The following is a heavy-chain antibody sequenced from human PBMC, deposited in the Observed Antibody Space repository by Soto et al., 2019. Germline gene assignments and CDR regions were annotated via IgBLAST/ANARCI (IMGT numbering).Heavy chain of an antibody. Sequence: GESLKISCQASGYSFTNYWIGWVRQMPGKGLEWMGIIYPGDSDTRYSPSFQGQVTISADKSISTAYLQWSSLKASDTAMYYCARSGEETYYDILTGPYFDYWGQGTLVTVSS. CDR1: GYSFTNYW. CDR2: IYPGDSDT. V-gene: IGHV5-51*01. D-gene: IGHD3-9*01. J-gene: IGHJ4*02. CDR3: ARSGEETYYDILTGPYFDY.